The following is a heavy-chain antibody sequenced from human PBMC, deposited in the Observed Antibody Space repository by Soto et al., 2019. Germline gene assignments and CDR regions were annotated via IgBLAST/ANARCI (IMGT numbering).Heavy chain of an antibody. Sequence: ASVKVSCKASGYTFTGYYMHWVRQAPGQGLEWMGWINPNSGGTNYAQKFQGWVTMTRDTSISTAYMELSRLRSDDTAVYYCARDKGLDYYGSGSPYGGMDVWGQGTTVTVSS. CDR1: GYTFTGYY. CDR2: INPNSGGT. J-gene: IGHJ6*02. CDR3: ARDKGLDYYGSGSPYGGMDV. D-gene: IGHD3-10*01. V-gene: IGHV1-2*04.